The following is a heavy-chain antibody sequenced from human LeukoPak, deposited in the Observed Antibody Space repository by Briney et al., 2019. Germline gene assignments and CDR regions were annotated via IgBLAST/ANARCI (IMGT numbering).Heavy chain of an antibody. CDR1: GYTFTSYD. Sequence: GASVKVSCKASGYTFTSYDINWVRQATGQGLEWMGWMNPNSGNTGYAQKFQGRVTITRNTSISTAYMELSSLRSEDTAVYYCAREMAGYSYGLYYYYMDVWGKGTTVTVSS. V-gene: IGHV1-8*03. D-gene: IGHD5-18*01. CDR3: AREMAGYSYGLYYYYMDV. CDR2: MNPNSGNT. J-gene: IGHJ6*03.